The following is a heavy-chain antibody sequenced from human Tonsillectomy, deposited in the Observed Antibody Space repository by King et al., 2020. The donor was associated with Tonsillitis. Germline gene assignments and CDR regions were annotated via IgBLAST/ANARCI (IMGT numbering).Heavy chain of an antibody. CDR1: GFTFSNYG. D-gene: IGHD4-11*01. V-gene: IGHV3-33*01. Sequence: VQLVESGGGVVQPGRSLRLSCASSGFTFSNYGMNWVRQAPGKGLGRVAVIWYDGSNKHYVDSVRGRFTISRDKSKNTLYLQINSLRAEDTAVYYCASVSVGSARLESFDSWGQGTLVTVSS. CDR3: ASVSVGSARLESFDS. J-gene: IGHJ4*02. CDR2: IWYDGSNK.